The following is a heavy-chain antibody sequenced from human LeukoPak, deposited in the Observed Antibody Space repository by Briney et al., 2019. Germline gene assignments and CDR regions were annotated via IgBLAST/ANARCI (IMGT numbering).Heavy chain of an antibody. J-gene: IGHJ4*02. V-gene: IGHV4-34*01. D-gene: IGHD2/OR15-2a*01. CDR2: INHSGST. CDR3: ARGRSAFLY. Sequence: SETLSLTCAVYGGSFSGYYWSWIRQPPGKGLEWIGEINHSGSTNYNPSLKSRVTISVDTSKNQFSLKLSSVTAADTAVYYCARGRSAFLYWAERTLVTVSS. CDR1: GGSFSGYY.